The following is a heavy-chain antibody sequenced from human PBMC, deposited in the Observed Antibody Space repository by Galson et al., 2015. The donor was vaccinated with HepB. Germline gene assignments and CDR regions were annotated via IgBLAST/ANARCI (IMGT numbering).Heavy chain of an antibody. J-gene: IGHJ6*02. V-gene: IGHV5-51*03. D-gene: IGHD2-2*01. Sequence: QSGAEVKKPGESLKIFCMGSGYSFTSYWIGWVRQMPGKGLEWMGIIYPGDSDTRYSPSFQGQVTISADKSISTAYLQWSSLKASDTAMYYCARGVHVVPAATYYGMDVWGQGTTVTVSS. CDR2: IYPGDSDT. CDR1: GYSFTSYW. CDR3: ARGVHVVPAATYYGMDV.